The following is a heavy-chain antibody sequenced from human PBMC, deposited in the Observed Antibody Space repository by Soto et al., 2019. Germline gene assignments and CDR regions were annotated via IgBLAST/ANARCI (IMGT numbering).Heavy chain of an antibody. CDR2: ISAYNGNT. V-gene: IGHV1-18*01. J-gene: IGHJ3*02. CDR3: ARDQWYGAFDI. D-gene: IGHD2-15*01. Sequence: ASVKVSCKASGYTFTDYVIQWVRQAPGQGLEWMGWISAYNGNTNYAQKLQGRVTITTDTSTSTAYMELRSLRSDDTAVYYCARDQWYGAFDIWGQGTMVTVSS. CDR1: GYTFTDYV.